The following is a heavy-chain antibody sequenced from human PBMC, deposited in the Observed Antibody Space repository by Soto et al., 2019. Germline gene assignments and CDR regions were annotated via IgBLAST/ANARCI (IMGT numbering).Heavy chain of an antibody. CDR2: IYYSGST. CDR1: GGSISSYY. J-gene: IGHJ5*02. Sequence: SETLSLTCTVSGGSISSYYWSWIRQPPGKGLEWIGYIYYSGSTNYNPSLKSRVTISVDTSKNQFSLKLSSVTAADTAVYYCARVAATEDWFDPWGQGTLVTAPQ. V-gene: IGHV4-59*01. CDR3: ARVAATEDWFDP. D-gene: IGHD2-15*01.